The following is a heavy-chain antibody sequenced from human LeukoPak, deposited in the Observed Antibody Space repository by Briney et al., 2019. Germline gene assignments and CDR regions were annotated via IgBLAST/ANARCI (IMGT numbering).Heavy chain of an antibody. CDR2: FDPEDGET. CDR3: ATGGSSSWYFDY. D-gene: IGHD6-13*01. CDR1: GYTLTELS. Sequence: ASVTVSCKVSGYTLTELSMHWVRQAPGKGVEGMGGFDPEDGETIYAQKFQGRVTMTEDTSTDTAYMELSSLRSEDTAVYYCATGGSSSWYFDYWGQGTLVTVSS. V-gene: IGHV1-24*01. J-gene: IGHJ4*02.